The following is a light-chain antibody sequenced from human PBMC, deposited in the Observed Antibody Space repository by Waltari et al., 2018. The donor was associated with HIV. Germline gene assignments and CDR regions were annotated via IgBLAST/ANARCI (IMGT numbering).Light chain of an antibody. J-gene: IGLJ3*02. V-gene: IGLV2-14*03. Sequence: QSVLTQPASVSGSPGPSVNISCTGTSSDFGFDNYVSWYQQDPGKAPKLIIYEVSSRPSGVSVRFSGSKSGNTASLTISGLQNEDEADYFCTSYTTSDTLRFGGGTKVTVL. CDR2: EVS. CDR3: TSYTTSDTLR. CDR1: SSDFGFDNY.